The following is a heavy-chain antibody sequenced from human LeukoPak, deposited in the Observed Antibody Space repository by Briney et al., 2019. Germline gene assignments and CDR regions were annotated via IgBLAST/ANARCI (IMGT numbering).Heavy chain of an antibody. J-gene: IGHJ6*03. CDR3: ARVSSTTSLYYYYYMDV. CDR1: GYTFTGYY. CDR2: ISAYNGNT. D-gene: IGHD1-7*01. Sequence: ASVKVSCKASGYTFTGYYMHWVRQAPGQGLEWMGWISAYNGNTNYAQKLQGRVTMTTDTSTSTAYMELRSLRSDDTAVYYCARVSSTTSLYYYYYMDVWGKGTTVTISS. V-gene: IGHV1-18*04.